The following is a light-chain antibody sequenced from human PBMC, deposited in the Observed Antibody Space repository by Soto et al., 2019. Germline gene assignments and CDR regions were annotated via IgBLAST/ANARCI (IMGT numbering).Light chain of an antibody. Sequence: DIQMTQSPSTLSASVGDRITITCRASQSISSWLAWYQQKPGKAPKVLIYKASSLESGDPSRFSGSGSGTEFTINISSVQTDDFATYYCQQYKTYWSFGQGTKVEIK. CDR3: QQYKTYWS. V-gene: IGKV1-5*03. J-gene: IGKJ1*01. CDR1: QSISSW. CDR2: KAS.